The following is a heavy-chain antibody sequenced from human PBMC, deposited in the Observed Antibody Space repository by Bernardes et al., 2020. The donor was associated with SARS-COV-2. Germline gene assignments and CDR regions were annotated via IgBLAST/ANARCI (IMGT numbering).Heavy chain of an antibody. D-gene: IGHD6-19*01. CDR2: IHYIGST. CDR3: ARRPGIAVAGTGVTFDI. J-gene: IGHJ3*02. V-gene: IGHV4-59*08. Sequence: SETLSLTCTVSGGSISSYYWSWIRQPPGKGLEWIGYIHYIGSTNYNPSLKSRVTISVDTSKNQFSLKLSSVTAADTAVYYCARRPGIAVAGTGVTFDIWGQGTMVTVSS. CDR1: GGSISSYY.